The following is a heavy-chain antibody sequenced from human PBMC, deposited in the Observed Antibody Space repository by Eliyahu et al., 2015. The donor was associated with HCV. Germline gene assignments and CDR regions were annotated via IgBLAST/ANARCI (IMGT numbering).Heavy chain of an antibody. CDR2: IYYSGST. CDR3: ARVNTGTTTGVDYYYYGMDV. D-gene: IGHD1-1*01. Sequence: QVQLQESGPGLVKPSETLSLTCTVSGGSVSSGSYYWSWIRQPPGKGLEWIGYIYYSGSTNYNPSLKSRVTISVDTSKNQFSLKLSSVTAADTAVYYCARVNTGTTTGVDYYYYGMDVWGQGTTVTVSS. CDR1: GGSVSSGSYY. V-gene: IGHV4-61*01. J-gene: IGHJ6*02.